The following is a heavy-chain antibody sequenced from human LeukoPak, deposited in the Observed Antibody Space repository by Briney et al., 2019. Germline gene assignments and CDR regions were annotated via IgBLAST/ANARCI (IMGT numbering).Heavy chain of an antibody. J-gene: IGHJ3*02. CDR3: ARDRELGWDAFDI. Sequence: GGTLRLSCAASGFTFSRYSMNWVRQAPGKGLEWVSSITTSSYIYYADSVKGRFTISRDNAKNSLHLQMNSLRAEDTAVYYCARDRELGWDAFDIWGQGTKVTISS. D-gene: IGHD7-27*01. V-gene: IGHV3-21*01. CDR2: ITTSSYI. CDR1: GFTFSRYS.